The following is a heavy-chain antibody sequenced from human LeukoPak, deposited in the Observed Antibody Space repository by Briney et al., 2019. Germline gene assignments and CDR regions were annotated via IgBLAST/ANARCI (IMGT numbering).Heavy chain of an antibody. CDR1: GGSLSSYY. CDR2: IYFTGST. Sequence: SETLSLTCTVPGGSLSSYYWTWIRQPPGKGLEWIGYIYFTGSTNYNPSLKGRVTMSVDTSNNQFSLRLTSVTAADTAVYYCARADCSTTSCPMDVWGQGATVTVSS. CDR3: ARADCSTTSCPMDV. J-gene: IGHJ6*02. V-gene: IGHV4-59*01. D-gene: IGHD2-2*01.